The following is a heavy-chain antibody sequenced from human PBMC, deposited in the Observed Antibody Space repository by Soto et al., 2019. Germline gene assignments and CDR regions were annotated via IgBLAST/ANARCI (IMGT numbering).Heavy chain of an antibody. V-gene: IGHV1-18*01. CDR1: GYTFTSYG. Sequence: QVQLVQSGAEVKKPGASVKVSCKACGYTFTSYGISWVRQAPGQGLEWRGWIHAYNGNTNYAQKLQGRVTMTTDPSTSTAYMELTSLTSDDTAVYYCARVLPPFDPWGQGTLVTVSS. CDR3: ARVLPPFDP. CDR2: IHAYNGNT. J-gene: IGHJ5*02.